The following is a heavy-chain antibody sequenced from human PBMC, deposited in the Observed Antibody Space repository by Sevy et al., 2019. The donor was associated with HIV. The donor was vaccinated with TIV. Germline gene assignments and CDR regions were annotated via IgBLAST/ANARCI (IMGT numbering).Heavy chain of an antibody. D-gene: IGHD3-10*01. V-gene: IGHV4-39*01. Sequence: SETLSLTCTVSGGSISSSSYYWGWIRQPPGKGLEWIGSIYYSGSTYYNPSLKSRVTISVDTSKNQFSLKLSSVTAADTAVYYCAGLGTMVRGVIMSGWFDPWGQGTLVTVSS. CDR2: IYYSGST. J-gene: IGHJ5*02. CDR1: GGSISSSSYY. CDR3: AGLGTMVRGVIMSGWFDP.